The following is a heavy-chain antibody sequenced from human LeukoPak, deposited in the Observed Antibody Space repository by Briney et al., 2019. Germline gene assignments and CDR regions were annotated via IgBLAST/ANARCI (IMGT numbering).Heavy chain of an antibody. CDR3: ANEAHRHLDLHN. V-gene: IGHV3-23*01. CDR1: GFTLRHFA. Sequence: GGSLRLSCAASGFTLRHFAMNWVRQAPGKGLEWVSSIASDGDTFYADAVKGRFTISRDISENTLHLQMNSLRADDTALYFCANEAHRHLDLHNWGQGTLVTVSA. CDR2: IASDGDT. J-gene: IGHJ4*02.